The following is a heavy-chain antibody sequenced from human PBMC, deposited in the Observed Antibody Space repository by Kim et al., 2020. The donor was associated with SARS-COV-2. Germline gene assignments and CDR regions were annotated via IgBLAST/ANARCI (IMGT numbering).Heavy chain of an antibody. Sequence: SETLSLTCAVYGGSFSGYYWSWIRQPPGKGLEWIGEINHSGSTNYNPSLKSRVTISVDTSKNQFSLKLSSVTAADTAVYYCAIEGDIVVVPVLDYYYYGMDVWGQGTTVTVSS. J-gene: IGHJ6*02. D-gene: IGHD2-2*01. CDR2: INHSGST. CDR3: AIEGDIVVVPVLDYYYYGMDV. V-gene: IGHV4-34*01. CDR1: GGSFSGYY.